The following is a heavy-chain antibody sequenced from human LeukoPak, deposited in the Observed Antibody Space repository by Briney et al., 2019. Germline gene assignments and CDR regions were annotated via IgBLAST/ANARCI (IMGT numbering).Heavy chain of an antibody. D-gene: IGHD6-19*01. Sequence: GGSLRLSCAASGFTFSSYAMSWVRQAPGKGLEWVSAISGIGGSTYYADAVKGRFTISRDNSKNTLYLQMNSLRAEDTAVYYCAKEGSGSLLYYFDYWGQGTLVTVSS. CDR2: ISGIGGST. V-gene: IGHV3-23*01. CDR3: AKEGSGSLLYYFDY. J-gene: IGHJ4*02. CDR1: GFTFSSYA.